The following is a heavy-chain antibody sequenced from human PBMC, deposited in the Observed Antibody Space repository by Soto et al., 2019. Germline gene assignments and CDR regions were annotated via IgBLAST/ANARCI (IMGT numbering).Heavy chain of an antibody. D-gene: IGHD2-21*02. CDR2: RSYSGST. CDR3: AREGGLAYCGGDCLYNWFDP. V-gene: IGHV4-31*03. Sequence: SETLSLTCTVSGGSISGGDYYWSWVRQHPGKGLEWIGYRSYSGSTYYNPSLKSRVTIVVDTSRNQFSLRLSSVTAADTAVYYCAREGGLAYCGGDCLYNWFDPWGQGTLVTVSS. J-gene: IGHJ5*02. CDR1: GGSISGGDYY.